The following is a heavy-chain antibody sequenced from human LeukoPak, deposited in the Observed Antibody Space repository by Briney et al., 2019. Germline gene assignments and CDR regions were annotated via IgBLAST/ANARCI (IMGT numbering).Heavy chain of an antibody. J-gene: IGHJ6*03. CDR2: INSDGSST. CDR1: GFTFSSFW. D-gene: IGHD5-12*01. CDR3: ARGGFPVHYYYMDV. Sequence: GGSLRLSCAASGFTFSSFWMHWVRQAPGKGLVWVSRINSDGSSTSYADSVKGRFTISRDNAKNTLYLQMNSLRAEDTAVYYCARGGFPVHYYYMDVRGKGTTVTISS. V-gene: IGHV3-74*01.